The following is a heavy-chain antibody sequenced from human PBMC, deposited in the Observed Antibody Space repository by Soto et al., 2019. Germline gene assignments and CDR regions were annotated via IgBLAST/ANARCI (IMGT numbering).Heavy chain of an antibody. Sequence: HPGGSLRLSCAASGFTVSSNYMSWVRQAPGKGLEWVSVIYSGGSTYYADSVKGRFTISRDNSKNTLYLQMNSLRAEDTAVYYCARVIYGDYSDYWGQGTLVTVS. CDR1: GFTVSSNY. V-gene: IGHV3-53*01. D-gene: IGHD4-17*01. CDR2: IYSGGST. J-gene: IGHJ4*02. CDR3: ARVIYGDYSDY.